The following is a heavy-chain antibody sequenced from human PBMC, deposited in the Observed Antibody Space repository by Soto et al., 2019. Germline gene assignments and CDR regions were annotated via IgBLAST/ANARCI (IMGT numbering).Heavy chain of an antibody. CDR1: GYTFTIYW. CDR2: IYPSDSDT. Sequence: PGESLKISCKGSGYTFTIYWIGWVRQMPGKGLEWMGIIYPSDSDTRYSPSFQGQVTISADKSISTAYLQWSSLKASDTAMYYCARPRAVAGIWDFDYWGQGTLVTVSS. J-gene: IGHJ4*02. V-gene: IGHV5-51*01. CDR3: ARPRAVAGIWDFDY. D-gene: IGHD6-19*01.